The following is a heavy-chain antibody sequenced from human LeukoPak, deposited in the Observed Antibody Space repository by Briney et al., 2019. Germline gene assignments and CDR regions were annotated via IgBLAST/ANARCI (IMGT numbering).Heavy chain of an antibody. CDR1: GFTFSSYA. J-gene: IGHJ4*02. V-gene: IGHV3-30*04. D-gene: IGHD2-21*02. CDR2: ISYDGSNK. Sequence: GRSLRLSCAASGFTFSSYAMHWVRQAPGKGLEWVAVISYDGSNKYYADSVEGRFTISRDNSKNTLYLQMNSLRAEDTAVYYCARGDCGGDCYWFDYWGQGTLVTVSS. CDR3: ARGDCGGDCYWFDY.